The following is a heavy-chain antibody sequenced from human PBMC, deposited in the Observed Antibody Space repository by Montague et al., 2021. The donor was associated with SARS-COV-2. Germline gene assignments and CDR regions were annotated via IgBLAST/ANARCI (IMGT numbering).Heavy chain of an antibody. J-gene: IGHJ6*02. V-gene: IGHV4-59*11. CDR1: GGSINDHY. CDR2: ISSNGKT. CDR3: ARGGLKSADYFYFGLDV. Sequence: SETRSLTCTVSGGSINDHYRSWIRQSPGKGLEWIGYISSNGKTNYNPSLKSRVTISGDTSKNQLSLKVRSVTAADTAVDYYARGGLKSADYFYFGLDVWGQGTTVTVSS.